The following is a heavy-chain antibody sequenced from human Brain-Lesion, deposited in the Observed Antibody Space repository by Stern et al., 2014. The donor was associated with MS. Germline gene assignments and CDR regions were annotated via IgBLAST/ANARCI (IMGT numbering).Heavy chain of an antibody. CDR1: GYRFDNYW. V-gene: IGHV5-51*01. CDR2: ISTADSDT. Sequence: MQLVQSGAEVKKPGESLKISCKGSGYRFDNYWIGWVRQKPGKGLEWMGIISTADSDTRYSPSLQGQVTISADKSISTVYLQWSSLKASDTAMYYCARTHSSGWYGGHAFDIWGQGTMVTVSS. CDR3: ARTHSSGWYGGHAFDI. D-gene: IGHD6-19*01. J-gene: IGHJ3*02.